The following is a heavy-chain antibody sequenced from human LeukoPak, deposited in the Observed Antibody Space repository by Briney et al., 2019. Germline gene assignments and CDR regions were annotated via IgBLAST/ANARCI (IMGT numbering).Heavy chain of an antibody. Sequence: SGGSLRLSCIVSGFTLSSYGMTWFRQAPGKGLEWVSSIGYSGSDTHYADSVKGRFTVTRDNSKNTLYLQLNSLRADDTAVYYCTSNSGWYGVSWGQGTLVSVSS. D-gene: IGHD6-19*01. J-gene: IGHJ4*02. CDR1: GFTLSSYG. V-gene: IGHV3-23*01. CDR3: TSNSGWYGVS. CDR2: IGYSGSDT.